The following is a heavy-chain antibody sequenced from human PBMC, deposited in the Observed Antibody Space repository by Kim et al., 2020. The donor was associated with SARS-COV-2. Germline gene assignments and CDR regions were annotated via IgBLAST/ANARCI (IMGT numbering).Heavy chain of an antibody. J-gene: IGHJ4*02. Sequence: SETLSLTCTVSGGSISSYYWSWIRQPPGKGLEWIGYIYYSGSTNYNPSLKSRVTISVDTSKNQFSLKLSSVTAADTAVYYCARSYSSGWYWDYWGQGTLVTVSS. CDR1: GGSISSYY. CDR3: ARSYSSGWYWDY. V-gene: IGHV4-59*01. CDR2: IYYSGST. D-gene: IGHD6-19*01.